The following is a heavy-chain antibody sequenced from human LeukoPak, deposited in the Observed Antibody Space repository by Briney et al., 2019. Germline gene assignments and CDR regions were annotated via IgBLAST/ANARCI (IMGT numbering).Heavy chain of an antibody. CDR2: IYYSGST. Sequence: SETLSLTCNVSGGSISSSSYYWGWIRQPPGKGLEWIGSIYYSGSTYYNPSLKSRVTISVDTSKNQFSLKLSSVTAADTAVYYCARGLGYCSSTSCWEQRRFDPWGQGTLVTVSS. V-gene: IGHV4-39*01. D-gene: IGHD2-2*01. J-gene: IGHJ5*02. CDR3: ARGLGYCSSTSCWEQRRFDP. CDR1: GGSISSSSYY.